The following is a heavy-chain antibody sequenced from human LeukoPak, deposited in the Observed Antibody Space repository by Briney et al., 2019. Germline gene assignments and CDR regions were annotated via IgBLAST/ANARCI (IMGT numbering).Heavy chain of an antibody. Sequence: ASVKVSCKASEDTFTNYYMHWVRQAPGQGLEWLGLINPNGGRTAYAQNFQGRVTMTRDTSTTTLYLELSSLRSDDTAVYYCVRDHYYDSSGYTFRHWGQGTLVTVSS. V-gene: IGHV1-46*01. CDR2: INPNGGRT. J-gene: IGHJ1*01. D-gene: IGHD3-22*01. CDR1: EDTFTNYY. CDR3: VRDHYYDSSGYTFRH.